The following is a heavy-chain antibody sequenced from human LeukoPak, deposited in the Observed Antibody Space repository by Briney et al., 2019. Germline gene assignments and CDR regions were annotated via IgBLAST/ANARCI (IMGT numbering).Heavy chain of an antibody. CDR2: ISANSGSA. CDR3: ARGLPDVVVVAATPDVWFDP. V-gene: IGHV1-18*01. J-gene: IGHJ5*02. Sequence: ASVKVSCKASGYTFSNHGISWVRQAPGQGLEWMGWISANSGSANYAQKFQGRVTMTTDTSTSTAYMDLRSLRSDDTAVYYCARGLPDVVVVAATPDVWFDPWGQGTLVTVSS. D-gene: IGHD2-15*01. CDR1: GYTFSNHG.